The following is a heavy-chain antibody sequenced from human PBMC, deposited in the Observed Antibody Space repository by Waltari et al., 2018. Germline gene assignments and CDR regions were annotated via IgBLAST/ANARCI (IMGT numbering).Heavy chain of an antibody. CDR2: IFFGGGDT. CDR3: AKDAFGNTYLDH. Sequence: QVQLVESGGGVVQPGMSLQLSCAASGFSLGSFGLHWVRQAPGKGLEWVALIFFGGGDTFYADSVRGRFTISRDNSKNTLYLDINSLRLDDTAIYYCAKDAFGNTYLDHWGQGTLVTVSS. J-gene: IGHJ4*02. V-gene: IGHV3-30*19. D-gene: IGHD3-10*01. CDR1: GFSLGSFG.